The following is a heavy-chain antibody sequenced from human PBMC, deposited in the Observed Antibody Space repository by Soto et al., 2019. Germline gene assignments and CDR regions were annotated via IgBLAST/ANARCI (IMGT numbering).Heavy chain of an antibody. Sequence: SETLSLTCTVSGSSISSYYGGWFRQPPGKGLEWIGYIYYSGSTTYHPSLKSRVTISVDTSKNQFSLNLTSVTAADTAVYYCARLGGYYQAFDQWGQGSLVTVSS. V-gene: IGHV4-59*08. D-gene: IGHD3-22*01. CDR3: ARLGGYYQAFDQ. CDR2: IYYSGST. J-gene: IGHJ4*02. CDR1: GSSISSYY.